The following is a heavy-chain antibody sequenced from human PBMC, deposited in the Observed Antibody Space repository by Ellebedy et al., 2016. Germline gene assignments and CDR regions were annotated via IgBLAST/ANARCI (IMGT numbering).Heavy chain of an antibody. J-gene: IGHJ4*02. CDR2: IYSGDNT. Sequence: GESLKISXATSGFTFSDFYMSWVRQAPGKGLEWLSAIYSGDNTFHADSVKGRFTISRDISKNTVYLQMNSLRVDDTAVYYCAKDLPNWANDYWGQGVLVTVSS. CDR3: AKDLPNWANDY. V-gene: IGHV3-66*01. CDR1: GFTFSDFY. D-gene: IGHD2-8*01.